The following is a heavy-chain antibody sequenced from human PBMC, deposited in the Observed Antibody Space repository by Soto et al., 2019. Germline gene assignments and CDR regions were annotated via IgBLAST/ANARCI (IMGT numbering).Heavy chain of an antibody. D-gene: IGHD5-18*01. Sequence: QLVESGGGLVQPGGSLRLSCAASGFTLTTSDMNWVRQAPGKGLEWISYVNRPSNTMYYADSVKGRFTISRDNARNSLFLQMNSLRAEDTAVYYCASDDADMARDSGMDVWGQGTTVIVSS. J-gene: IGHJ6*02. CDR2: VNRPSNTM. V-gene: IGHV3-48*01. CDR1: GFTLTTSD. CDR3: ASDDADMARDSGMDV.